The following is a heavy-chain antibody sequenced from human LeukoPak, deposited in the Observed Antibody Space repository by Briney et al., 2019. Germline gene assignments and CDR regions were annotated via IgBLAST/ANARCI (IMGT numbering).Heavy chain of an antibody. CDR1: GGSFSGYY. CDR3: ASDYYCSSTSCRAAEYFQH. CDR2: INHSGST. J-gene: IGHJ1*01. D-gene: IGHD2-2*01. Sequence: SETLSLTCAVYGGSFSGYYWSWIRQPPGKGLEWIGEINHSGSTNYNPSLKGRVTISVDTSKNQFSLKLSSVTAADTAVYYCASDYYCSSTSCRAAEYFQHWGQGTLVTVSS. V-gene: IGHV4-34*01.